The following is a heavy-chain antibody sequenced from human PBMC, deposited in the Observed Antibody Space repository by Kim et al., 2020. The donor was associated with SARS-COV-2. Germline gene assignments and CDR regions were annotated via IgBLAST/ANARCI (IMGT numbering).Heavy chain of an antibody. Sequence: GGSLRLSCAASGFTFSSYAMHWVRQAPGKGLEWVAVISYDGSNKYYADSVKGRFTISRDNSKNTLYLQMNSLRAEDTAVYYCARGEPNYYDSSGYYYYY. CDR1: GFTFSSYA. J-gene: IGHJ6*01. V-gene: IGHV3-30*04. CDR2: ISYDGSNK. D-gene: IGHD3-22*01. CDR3: ARGEPNYYDSSGYYYYY.